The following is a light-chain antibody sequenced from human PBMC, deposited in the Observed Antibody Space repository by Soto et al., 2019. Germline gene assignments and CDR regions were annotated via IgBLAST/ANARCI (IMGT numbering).Light chain of an antibody. CDR1: QTIINY. V-gene: IGKV1-39*01. CDR3: QQSYSTPRT. J-gene: IGKJ2*02. CDR2: AAS. Sequence: DIQMTQSPSSLSASVGDGVTITCRASQTIINYLNWYQQKPGKAPELLIYAASSLQSGVPSTFSGNGSGTDFTLTISSLQPEDFATYYCQQSYSTPRTFGQGTKLEIK.